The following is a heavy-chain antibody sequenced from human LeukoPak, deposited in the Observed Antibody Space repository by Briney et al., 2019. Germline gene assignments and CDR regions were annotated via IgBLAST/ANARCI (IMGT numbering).Heavy chain of an antibody. CDR3: ARDIPIGGAAGAASP. CDR1: GGTFSSYA. V-gene: IGHV1-69*06. Sequence: GASVKVSCKASGGTFSSYAISWVRQAPGQGLEWMGGIIPIFGTANYAQKFQGRVTITADKSTSTAYMELSRLRSDDTAVYYFARDIPIGGAAGAASPWGQGTLVTVSS. D-gene: IGHD6-13*01. J-gene: IGHJ5*02. CDR2: IIPIFGTA.